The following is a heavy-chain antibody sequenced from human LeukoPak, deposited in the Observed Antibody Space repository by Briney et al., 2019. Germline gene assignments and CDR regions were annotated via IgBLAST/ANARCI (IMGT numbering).Heavy chain of an antibody. CDR3: ATGSGSYYKGLDY. CDR1: GFTFSSYW. CDR2: IKQDGSEK. Sequence: HAGGSLRLSCAASGFTFSSYWMSWVRQAPGKGLEWVANIKQDGSEKYYVDSVKGRFTISRDSAKNSLYLQMNSLRAEDTAVYYCATGSGSYYKGLDYWGQGTLVTVSS. D-gene: IGHD3-10*01. J-gene: IGHJ4*02. V-gene: IGHV3-7*03.